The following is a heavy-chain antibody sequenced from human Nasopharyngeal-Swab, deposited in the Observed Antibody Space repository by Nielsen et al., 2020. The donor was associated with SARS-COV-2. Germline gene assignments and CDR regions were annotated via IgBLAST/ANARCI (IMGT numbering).Heavy chain of an antibody. D-gene: IGHD3-10*01. CDR3: VRALGEEGDY. CDR2: IWYDGTNR. J-gene: IGHJ4*02. CDR1: GFTFSRFG. V-gene: IGHV3-33*01. Sequence: GESLKISCEASGFTFSRFGMHWVRQAPGKGLELVAVIWYDGTNRYYAASVKDRFPISRDNSKNTLDLQMHSLKAVDTAIYYCVRALGEEGDYWGQGTPVTVSS.